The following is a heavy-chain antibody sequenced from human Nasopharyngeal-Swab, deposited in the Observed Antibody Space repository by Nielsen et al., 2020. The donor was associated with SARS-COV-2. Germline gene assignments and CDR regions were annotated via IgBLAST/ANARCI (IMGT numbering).Heavy chain of an antibody. D-gene: IGHD3-22*01. V-gene: IGHV1-46*01. J-gene: IGHJ6*02. Sequence: WARQTTGQGVAWLGIINPSGGSTSYAQKFQGRVTMTRDTSTSTVYMELSSLRSEDTAVYYCAREDYYDSSGYPPYCYYGMDVWGHGTTVTVSS. CDR3: AREDYYDSSGYPPYCYYGMDV. CDR2: INPSGGST.